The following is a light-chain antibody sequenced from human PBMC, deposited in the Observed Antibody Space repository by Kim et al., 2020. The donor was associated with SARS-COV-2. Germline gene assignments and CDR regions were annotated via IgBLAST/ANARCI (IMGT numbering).Light chain of an antibody. Sequence: TVTLSCTRSCVGIASTHVQWYQQRPGSAPTTVIYEDNQRPSGVPDRFSGSIDSSSNSASLTISGLKTEDEADYYCQSYDSSRGIWVFGGGTQLTVL. CDR2: EDN. CDR3: QSYDSSRGIWV. V-gene: IGLV6-57*03. J-gene: IGLJ3*02. CDR1: CVGIASTH.